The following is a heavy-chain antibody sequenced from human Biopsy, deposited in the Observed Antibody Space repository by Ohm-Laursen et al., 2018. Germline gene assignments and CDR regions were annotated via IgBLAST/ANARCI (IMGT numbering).Heavy chain of an antibody. CDR3: ARDRGYYSDRTVPGYFDL. CDR2: VYYTGST. V-gene: IGHV4-59*01. D-gene: IGHD3-22*01. CDR1: GDSISSYY. J-gene: IGHJ2*01. Sequence: TLSLTCTVSGDSISSYYWSWIRQPPGKGLQWIGYVYYTGSTDYNPSLQSRVTISVDTSKNRFSLRLRSVTPADTAIYYCARDRGYYSDRTVPGYFDLWGRGTLVTVSS.